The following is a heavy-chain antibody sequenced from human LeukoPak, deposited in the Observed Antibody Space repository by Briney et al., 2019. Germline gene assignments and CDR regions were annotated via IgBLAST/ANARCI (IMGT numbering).Heavy chain of an antibody. CDR1: GGSASSGSYY. V-gene: IGHV4-61*01. CDR2: IYYSGST. Sequence: PSETLSLTCTVSGGSASSGSYYWSWIRQPPGKGLEWIGYIYYSGSTNYNPSLKSRVTISVNTSKNQFSLKLSSVTAADTAVYYCARVRVGATDYWGQGTLVTVSS. CDR3: ARVRVGATDY. D-gene: IGHD1-26*01. J-gene: IGHJ4*02.